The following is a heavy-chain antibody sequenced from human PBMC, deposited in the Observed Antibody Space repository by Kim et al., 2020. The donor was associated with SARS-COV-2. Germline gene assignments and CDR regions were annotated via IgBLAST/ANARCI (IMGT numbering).Heavy chain of an antibody. Sequence: GGSLRLSCAASGFTFDDYAMHWVRQAPGKGLEWVSGISWNSGSIGYADSVKGRFTISRDNAKNSLYLQMNSLRAEDTALYYCAKDEGAEGGPFGDDAFDIWGQGTMVTVSS. D-gene: IGHD1-26*01. CDR1: GFTFDDYA. CDR3: AKDEGAEGGPFGDDAFDI. CDR2: ISWNSGSI. J-gene: IGHJ3*02. V-gene: IGHV3-9*01.